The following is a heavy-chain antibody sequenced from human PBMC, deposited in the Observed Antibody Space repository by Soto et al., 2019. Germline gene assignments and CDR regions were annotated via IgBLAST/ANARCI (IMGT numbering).Heavy chain of an antibody. CDR1: GFSFNDHA. D-gene: IGHD4-4*01. CDR3: ARQGIGDRKYHYRNLDV. V-gene: IGHV3-30-3*01. J-gene: IGHJ6*02. CDR2: ISYDGSNK. Sequence: QVHLVESGGGVVQPGRSLRLSCAASGFSFNDHAIHWVRQAPGRGLEWVALISYDGSNKYFADSVKGRFTISRDNSKNTLSLHMNSLRSEDTAVYYCARQGIGDRKYHYRNLDVWGQGTPVTVSS.